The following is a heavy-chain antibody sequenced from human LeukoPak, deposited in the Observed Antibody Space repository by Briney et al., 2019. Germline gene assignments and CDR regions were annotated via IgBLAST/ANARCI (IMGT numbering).Heavy chain of an antibody. CDR2: IYHSGST. J-gene: IGHJ3*02. D-gene: IGHD3-10*01. V-gene: IGHV4-30-2*01. CDR3: ASCSSLRAFDI. CDR1: GGSISRGGCS. Sequence: PSETLSLTCAVSGGSISRGGCSWSWHRQPPGRGLEWIGYIYHSGSTYYNPSLKSRVTISVDRSKNQFSLKLSSVTAADAAVYYWASCSSLRAFDIWGQETMVTVSS.